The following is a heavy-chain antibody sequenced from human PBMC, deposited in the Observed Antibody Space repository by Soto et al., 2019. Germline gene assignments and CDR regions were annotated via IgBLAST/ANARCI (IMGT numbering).Heavy chain of an antibody. D-gene: IGHD6-13*01. CDR1: GFTFSNYA. V-gene: IGHV3-23*01. J-gene: IGHJ4*02. CDR2: IGGSGAPT. CDR3: ARDLGTWSDFDY. Sequence: EVQLLESGGGLVQPGGSLRLSCAASGFTFSNYAMNWVRQAPGKGLEWVSTIGGSGAPTYYADSVRGRFTISRDNSKNSLYLRMNSLRVEDTAVYYCARDLGTWSDFDYWGQGTLVTVST.